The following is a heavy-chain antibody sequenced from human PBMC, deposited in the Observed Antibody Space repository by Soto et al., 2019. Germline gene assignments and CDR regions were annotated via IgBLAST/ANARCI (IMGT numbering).Heavy chain of an antibody. V-gene: IGHV4-31*03. CDR3: ARQSDDFWSGYHAGWFDP. J-gene: IGHJ5*02. D-gene: IGHD3-3*01. CDR1: GGSISSGGYY. CDR2: IYYSWST. Sequence: QVQLQESGPGLVKPSQTLSLTCTVSGGSISSGGYYWSWIRQHPGKGLEWIGYIYYSWSTYYNPSLKRRVTISVDTSKNQFSLKLSSVTAADTAVYYCARQSDDFWSGYHAGWFDPWGQGTLVTVSS.